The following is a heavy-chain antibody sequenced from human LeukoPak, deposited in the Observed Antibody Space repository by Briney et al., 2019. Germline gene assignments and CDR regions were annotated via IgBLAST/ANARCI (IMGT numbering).Heavy chain of an antibody. Sequence: GGSLRLSCAASGFTFSTYAMHWVRQAPGKGLEYVSSISSNGGTTYYANSVKGRFTISRDNSKDTLYLQMGSLRTEDMAVYYCARRAVTIDPQHWYFDLWGRGTLVTVSS. CDR2: ISSNGGTT. V-gene: IGHV3-64*01. D-gene: IGHD4-11*01. J-gene: IGHJ2*01. CDR1: GFTFSTYA. CDR3: ARRAVTIDPQHWYFDL.